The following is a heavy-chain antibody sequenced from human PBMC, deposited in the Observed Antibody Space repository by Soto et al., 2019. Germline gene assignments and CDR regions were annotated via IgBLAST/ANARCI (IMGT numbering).Heavy chain of an antibody. D-gene: IGHD1-1*01. CDR2: MSGSGDNT. CDR3: AKRERWPASGPY. J-gene: IGHJ4*02. Sequence: GGCLRLSCAASGFTFSSYSMTWGHHATGKGREWVSDMSGSGDNTYYADAVRGQFTISRDNSKSTLDLQMNSLRDEDTALYYCAKRERWPASGPYWGQGTLVTVSS. CDR1: GFTFSSYS. V-gene: IGHV3-23*01.